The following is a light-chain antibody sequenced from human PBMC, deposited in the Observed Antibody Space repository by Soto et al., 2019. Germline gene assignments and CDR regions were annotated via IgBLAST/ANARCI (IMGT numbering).Light chain of an antibody. CDR3: QQYDTSPRT. Sequence: EIVLTQSPGTLSLSPGERATLSCRASQSVSSNYLAWYQQKRGQAPRLLIYGASRRATGIPTRFSGSGSGKDFTITISRLEPEDFAVYSCQQYDTSPRTFGQGTKVDI. V-gene: IGKV3-20*01. CDR2: GAS. J-gene: IGKJ1*01. CDR1: QSVSSNY.